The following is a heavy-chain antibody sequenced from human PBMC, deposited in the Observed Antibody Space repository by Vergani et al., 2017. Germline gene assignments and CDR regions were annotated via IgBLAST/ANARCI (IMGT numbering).Heavy chain of an antibody. V-gene: IGHV1-18*04. CDR1: GYTFTRYY. J-gene: IGHJ1*01. Sequence: QVQLVQSGAEVKKPGASVKVSCKASGYTFTRYYIHWVRQAPGQGLEWMGWISAYNGNTNYAQKLQGRVTMTTDTSTSTAYMELRSLRSDDTAVYYCARGDTGGYYDSSGYFNTWGQGTLVTVSS. D-gene: IGHD3-22*01. CDR2: ISAYNGNT. CDR3: ARGDTGGYYDSSGYFNT.